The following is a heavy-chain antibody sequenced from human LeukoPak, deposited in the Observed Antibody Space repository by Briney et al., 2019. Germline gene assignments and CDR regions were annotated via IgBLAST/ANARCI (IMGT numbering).Heavy chain of an antibody. CDR3: AKGRMTTVKAVFDP. V-gene: IGHV3-66*01. CDR2: IYSGGST. J-gene: IGHJ5*02. D-gene: IGHD4-11*01. CDR1: GFTVSSNY. Sequence: GGSLRLSCAASGFTVSSNYMSWVRQAPGKGLEWVSVIYSGGSTYYADSVEGRFTISRDNSKNSLYLQMDSLRAEDTAVYYCAKGRMTTVKAVFDPWGQGTLVTVSS.